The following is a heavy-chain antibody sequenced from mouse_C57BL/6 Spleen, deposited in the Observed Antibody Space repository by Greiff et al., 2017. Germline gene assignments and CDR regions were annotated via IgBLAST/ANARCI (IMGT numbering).Heavy chain of an antibody. Sequence: EVQLVESGGGLVKPGGSLKLSCAASGFTFSDYGMHWVRPAPEKGLEWVAYISSGSSTIYYAATVKGRFTISRDNAKNTLFLQMTSLRSEDTAMYYCARPGGTTVDFDYWGQGTTLTVSS. CDR2: ISSGSSTI. D-gene: IGHD1-1*01. CDR3: ARPGGTTVDFDY. V-gene: IGHV5-17*01. CDR1: GFTFSDYG. J-gene: IGHJ2*01.